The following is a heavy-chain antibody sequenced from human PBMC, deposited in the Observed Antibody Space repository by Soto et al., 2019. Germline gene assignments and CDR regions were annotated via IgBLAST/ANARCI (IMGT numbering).Heavy chain of an antibody. V-gene: IGHV4-31*03. CDR1: GGSISSGGYY. D-gene: IGHD2-15*01. CDR2: IYYSGST. Sequence: SETLSLTCTVSGGSISSGGYYWSWIRQHPGKGLEWIGYIYYSGSTYYNPSLKSRVTISVDTSKNQFSLKLSSVTAADTAVYYCASSPPQYCSGGSCYVYWGQGTLVTVSS. J-gene: IGHJ4*02. CDR3: ASSPPQYCSGGSCYVY.